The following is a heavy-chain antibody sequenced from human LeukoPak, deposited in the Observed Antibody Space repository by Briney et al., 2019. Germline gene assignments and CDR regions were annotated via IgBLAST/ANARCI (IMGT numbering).Heavy chain of an antibody. CDR2: IGGGGSTT. J-gene: IGHJ4*02. Sequence: PGGSLRLSCAASGFTFSGNWMHWVRQAPGKGLVWVSRIGGGGSTTTYADSVKGRFTISRDNAKNTLYLQMNSLSAEDTAVYYCARENIAVSDNFDYWGQGTLVTVSS. CDR1: GFTFSGNW. CDR3: ARENIAVSDNFDY. D-gene: IGHD6-19*01. V-gene: IGHV3-74*01.